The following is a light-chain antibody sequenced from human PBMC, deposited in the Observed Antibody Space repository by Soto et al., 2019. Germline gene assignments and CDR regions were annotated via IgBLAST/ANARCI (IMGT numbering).Light chain of an antibody. CDR2: GTS. V-gene: IGKV3-20*01. Sequence: EIVLTQSPGTLSLSPGERATLSCRASQSVSSSHLAWYQQKPGQAPRLLIYGTSSRATGIPDRFSGSGSGTDFTLTVSRLEPEDFAVYYCQQYGSSPGGTFGHGTKVDIK. CDR1: QSVSSSH. CDR3: QQYGSSPGGT. J-gene: IGKJ1*01.